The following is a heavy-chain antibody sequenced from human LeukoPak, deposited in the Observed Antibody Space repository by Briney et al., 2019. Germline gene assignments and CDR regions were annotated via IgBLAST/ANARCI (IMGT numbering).Heavy chain of an antibody. CDR3: ARDLSSYYYGSGSHELSDY. D-gene: IGHD3-10*01. V-gene: IGHV1-8*01. Sequence: ASVKVSCKASGYTFTSYDINWVRQATGQGLEWMGWMNPNSGNTGYAQKFQGRVTMTRNTSISTAYMELSSLRSEDTAVYYCARDLSSYYYGSGSHELSDYWGQGTLVTVSS. CDR2: MNPNSGNT. CDR1: GYTFTSYD. J-gene: IGHJ4*02.